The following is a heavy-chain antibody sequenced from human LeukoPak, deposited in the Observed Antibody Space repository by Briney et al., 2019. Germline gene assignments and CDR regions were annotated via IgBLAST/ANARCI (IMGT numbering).Heavy chain of an antibody. D-gene: IGHD2-15*01. CDR3: GYSVGDV. V-gene: IGHV3-33*01. CDR1: GFTFSSFG. CDR2: IWYDGINK. Sequence: PGGSVRLSCAASGFTFSSFGMHWVRQAPGKGLEWVAVIWYDGINKYYADPVKGRFTISRDNSKNTLYLQMNSLGAEDTAVYYCGYSVGDVWGKGTTVIVSS. J-gene: IGHJ6*04.